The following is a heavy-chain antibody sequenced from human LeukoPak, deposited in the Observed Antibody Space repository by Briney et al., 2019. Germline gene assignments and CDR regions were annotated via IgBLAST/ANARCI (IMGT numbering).Heavy chain of an antibody. D-gene: IGHD1-1*01. Sequence: GGSLRLSCAASGFTFSNYAMSWVRQAPAGGLEWVSSLRGDGETFYADSVKGRFTLSRDDSRNTVYLQLNNLRVEDTAVYYCAMASWVSNADAVLWGQGTLVTVSS. CDR1: GFTFSNYA. V-gene: IGHV3-23*01. CDR2: LRGDGET. CDR3: AMASWVSNADAVL. J-gene: IGHJ4*02.